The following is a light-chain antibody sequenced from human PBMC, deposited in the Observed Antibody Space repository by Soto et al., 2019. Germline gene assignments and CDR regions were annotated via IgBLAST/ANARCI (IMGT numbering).Light chain of an antibody. J-gene: IGKJ2*01. Sequence: DIQMTQSPSSLSASVGDRVTITCQASQDISNYLNWYQQKPGKAPKLLIYDASNLETGVRSRFSVSGSGTHFTFTISSLQPEDIETYYCQQYDNLPPYTFGQGTKLEIK. V-gene: IGKV1-33*01. CDR3: QQYDNLPPYT. CDR1: QDISNY. CDR2: DAS.